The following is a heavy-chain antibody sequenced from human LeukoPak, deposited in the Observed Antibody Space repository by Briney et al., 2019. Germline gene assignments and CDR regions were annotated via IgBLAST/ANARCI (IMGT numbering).Heavy chain of an antibody. CDR1: GFTVSSNY. CDR3: ARASVGSGYYYSSDY. V-gene: IGHV3-53*01. J-gene: IGHJ4*02. Sequence: PGGSLRLSCAASGFTVSSNYMSWVRQAPGKGLEWVSVIYSGGSTYYADSVKGRFTISRDNSKNTLYLQMNSLRAEDTAVYYCARASVGSGYYYSSDYWGQGTLVTVSS. D-gene: IGHD3-22*01. CDR2: IYSGGST.